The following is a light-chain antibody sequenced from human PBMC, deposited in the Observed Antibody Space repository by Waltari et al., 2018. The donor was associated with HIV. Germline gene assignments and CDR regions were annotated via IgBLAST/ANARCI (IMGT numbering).Light chain of an antibody. V-gene: IGLV1-44*01. Sequence: QSVLTQPPSASGPPGQRVTISCSGSRSNIGSKTVNWYQQLPGTAPKLLIYSNDQRPSGVPDRFSGAKSCTSASLAISGLQSEDEAGYYCAAWDVSLNGLVFGGGTKVTVL. CDR1: RSNIGSKT. CDR2: SND. J-gene: IGLJ2*01. CDR3: AAWDVSLNGLV.